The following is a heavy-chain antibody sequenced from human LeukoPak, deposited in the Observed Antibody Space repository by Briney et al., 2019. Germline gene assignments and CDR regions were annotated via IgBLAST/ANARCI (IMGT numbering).Heavy chain of an antibody. V-gene: IGHV4-39*05. Sequence: SETPSLTCAVSGGSISSNTYYWGWIRQPPGKGLEWIGSIYGDGSTYYNPSLKSRVTISVHTSKNQFSLNLSSVTAADTAVYFCATIRAYTSGWYPDRGIDYWGQGTLVTVSS. CDR2: IYGDGST. CDR1: GGSISSNTYY. CDR3: ATIRAYTSGWYPDRGIDY. D-gene: IGHD6-19*01. J-gene: IGHJ4*02.